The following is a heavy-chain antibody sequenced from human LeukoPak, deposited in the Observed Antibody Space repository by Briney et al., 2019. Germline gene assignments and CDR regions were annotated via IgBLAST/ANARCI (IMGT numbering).Heavy chain of an antibody. CDR1: GGSISSYY. V-gene: IGHV4-38-2*02. J-gene: IGHJ4*02. CDR2: IYHSGST. CDR3: ARDTRNYYDSSGYYLVDY. Sequence: SGTLSLTCTVSGGSISSYYWGWIRQPPGKGLEWIGSIYHSGSTYYNPSLKSRVTISVDTSKNQFSLKLSSVTAADTAVYYCARDTRNYYDSSGYYLVDYWGQGTLVIVSS. D-gene: IGHD3-22*01.